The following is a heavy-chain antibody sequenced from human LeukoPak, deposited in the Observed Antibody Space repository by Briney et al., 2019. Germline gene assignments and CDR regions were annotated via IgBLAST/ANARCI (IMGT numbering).Heavy chain of an antibody. D-gene: IGHD1-1*01. Sequence: GGSLRLSCAASGFTFSDYYMSWIRQAPGKGLEWVSYISSSSSYTNYADSVKGRFTISRDNAKNPLYLQMNSLRAEDTAVYYCARDRNDEGYGCYFDYWGQGTLVTVSS. CDR1: GFTFSDYY. J-gene: IGHJ4*02. CDR3: ARDRNDEGYGCYFDY. V-gene: IGHV3-11*06. CDR2: ISSSSSYT.